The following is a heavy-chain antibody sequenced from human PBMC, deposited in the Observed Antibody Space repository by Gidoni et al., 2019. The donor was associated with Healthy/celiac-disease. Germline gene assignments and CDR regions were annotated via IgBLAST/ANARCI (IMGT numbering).Heavy chain of an antibody. CDR3: AKVYYDFWSGYLFDY. D-gene: IGHD3-3*01. CDR2: ISGSGGST. J-gene: IGHJ4*02. V-gene: IGHV3-23*01. CDR1: GFTFGSYA. Sequence: EVQLLESGGGLVQPGGSLRLSCAASGFTFGSYAMSWVRQAPGKGLEWVSAISGSGGSTYYADSVKGRFTISRDNSKNTLYLQMNSLRAEDTAVYYCAKVYYDFWSGYLFDYWGQGTLVTVSS.